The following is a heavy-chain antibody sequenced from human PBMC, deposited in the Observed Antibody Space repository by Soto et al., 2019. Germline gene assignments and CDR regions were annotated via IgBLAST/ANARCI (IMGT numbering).Heavy chain of an antibody. D-gene: IGHD3-3*01. CDR3: ARGGGLRFLEWINIVHPPIMDV. Sequence: LRLSCAASGFTFSSYAMHWVRQAPGKGLEWVAVISYDGSNKYYADSVKGRFTISRDNSKNTLYLQMNSLRAEDTAVYYCARGGGLRFLEWINIVHPPIMDVWGQGTTVTVSS. CDR1: GFTFSSYA. CDR2: ISYDGSNK. J-gene: IGHJ6*02. V-gene: IGHV3-30-3*01.